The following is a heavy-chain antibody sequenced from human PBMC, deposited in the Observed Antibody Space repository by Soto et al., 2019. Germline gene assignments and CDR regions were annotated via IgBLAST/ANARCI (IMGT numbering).Heavy chain of an antibody. CDR3: AHRRFDRWYYYDSPFDY. CDR1: GFSLSTSGVG. Sequence: QITLKESGPTLVKPTQTLTLTCTFSGFSLSTSGVGVGWIRQPPGKALEWLALIYWNDDKRYSPSLKSRLTITEDTSKNQVVLTMTNMDPVDTATYYCAHRRFDRWYYYDSPFDYWGQGTLVTVSS. J-gene: IGHJ4*02. D-gene: IGHD3-22*01. V-gene: IGHV2-5*01. CDR2: IYWNDDK.